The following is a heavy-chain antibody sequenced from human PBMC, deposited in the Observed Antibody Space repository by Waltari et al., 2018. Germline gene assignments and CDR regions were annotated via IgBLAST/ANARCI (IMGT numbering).Heavy chain of an antibody. Sequence: EVQLVDSGGGLVQPGESLRLSCATSGFTFTDYWMSWLRQAPGQGPEWGATINKDGTDKYYVDSVEGRFTISRDNAKNSLYLQMNSLRAEDTALYYCRVYSHGPFDVWGQGTMVTVSS. CDR2: INKDGTDK. CDR3: RVYSHGPFDV. J-gene: IGHJ3*01. V-gene: IGHV3-7*01. D-gene: IGHD5-18*01. CDR1: GFTFTDYW.